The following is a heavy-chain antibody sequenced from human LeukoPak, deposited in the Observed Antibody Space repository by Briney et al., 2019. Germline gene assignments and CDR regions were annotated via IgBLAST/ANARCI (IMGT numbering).Heavy chain of an antibody. D-gene: IGHD3-3*01. V-gene: IGHV4-4*07. Sequence: SETLSLTCTVSGDSISSYYWSWIRQPAGKGLEWIGRIYTSENTNYNPSLKSRVTMSVDRSKNQFSLKLSSVTAADTAVYYCARERGYCFEPWGQGMLVTVSS. CDR1: GDSISSYY. CDR3: ARERGYCFEP. J-gene: IGHJ5*02. CDR2: IYTSENT.